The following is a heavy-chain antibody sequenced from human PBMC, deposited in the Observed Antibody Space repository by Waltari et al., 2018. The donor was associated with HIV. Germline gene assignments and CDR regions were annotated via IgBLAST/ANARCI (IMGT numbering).Heavy chain of an antibody. CDR1: GFSFRDYA. CDR3: ARDTLNLYFGLDV. J-gene: IGHJ6*02. CDR2: ISSSSSNI. V-gene: IGHV3-48*02. Sequence: EVQLVESGGGLVQPGRSLRLSCAAPGFSFRDYAMNWVRQAPGKGLERISDISSSSSNIKYADSVKGRVTISRDNTKRSLDLHMNNLRDEDTAVYFCARDTLNLYFGLDVWGQVTTVSVSS.